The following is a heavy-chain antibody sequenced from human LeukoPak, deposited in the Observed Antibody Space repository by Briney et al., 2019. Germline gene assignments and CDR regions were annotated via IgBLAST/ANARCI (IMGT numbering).Heavy chain of an antibody. J-gene: IGHJ4*02. D-gene: IGHD7-27*01. V-gene: IGHV3-23*01. Sequence: GGSLRLSCVVSGFTFSTYAMSWVRQAPGKGLEWVSAISGSDGNTYYADSVKGRFTVSRDNSKNTLFLQMNSLRAEDTAVYYCAKDGGLWVSAHWGDSWGRGTLVTVSS. CDR1: GFTFSTYA. CDR2: ISGSDGNT. CDR3: AKDGGLWVSAHWGDS.